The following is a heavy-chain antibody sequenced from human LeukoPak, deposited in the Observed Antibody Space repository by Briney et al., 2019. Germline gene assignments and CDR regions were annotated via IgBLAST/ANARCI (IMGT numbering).Heavy chain of an antibody. Sequence: GGSLRLSCAASGFTVSSNYMSWVRQASGKGLEWVSVIYSGGSTYYADSVKGRFTISRDNSKNTLYLQMNSLRAEDTAVYYCARDRYYYDSSGPLKYYYYYGMDVWGQGTTVTVSS. V-gene: IGHV3-53*01. J-gene: IGHJ6*02. D-gene: IGHD3-22*01. CDR1: GFTVSSNY. CDR3: ARDRYYYDSSGPLKYYYYYGMDV. CDR2: IYSGGST.